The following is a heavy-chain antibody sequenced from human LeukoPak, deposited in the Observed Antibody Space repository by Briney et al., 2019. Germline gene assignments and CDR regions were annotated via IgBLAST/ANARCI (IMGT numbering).Heavy chain of an antibody. CDR3: ARERKLELLDWFDP. J-gene: IGHJ5*02. Sequence: SETLSLACTVSGGSISSASYYWGWIRQPPGKGLGWIASIYYTGSTYYNSSLKSRVTISVDTSKNQFSLKLSSVTAADTAVYYCARERKLELLDWFDPWGQGTLVTVSS. D-gene: IGHD1-7*01. CDR2: IYYTGST. V-gene: IGHV4-39*07. CDR1: GGSISSASYY.